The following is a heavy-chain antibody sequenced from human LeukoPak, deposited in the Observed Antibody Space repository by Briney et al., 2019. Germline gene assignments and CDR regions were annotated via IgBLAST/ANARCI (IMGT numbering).Heavy chain of an antibody. J-gene: IGHJ4*02. V-gene: IGHV3-9*01. Sequence: PGRSLRLSCAASGFTFDDYAMHWVRQAPGKGLEWVSGISWNSGSIGYADSVKGRFTISRDNAKNSLYLQMNSLRAEDTALYYCAKRGGYDGFDYWGQGTLVTVSS. CDR1: GFTFDDYA. D-gene: IGHD5-12*01. CDR2: ISWNSGSI. CDR3: AKRGGYDGFDY.